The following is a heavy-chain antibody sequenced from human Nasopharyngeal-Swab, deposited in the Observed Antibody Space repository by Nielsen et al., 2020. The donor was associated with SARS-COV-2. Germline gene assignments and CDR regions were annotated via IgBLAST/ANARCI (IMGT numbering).Heavy chain of an antibody. Sequence: GESLKTSRAASGFTLSSYGMFWVRQAPGKGLEWVSSLTSSGGTTYYADSVRGRFTISRDNSKNTVYLQMNSLRAEDTAVYFCADLDSQVPGYWGQGTLVTVSS. CDR1: GFTLSSYG. D-gene: IGHD3-22*01. CDR3: ADLDSQVPGY. J-gene: IGHJ4*02. CDR2: LTSSGGTT. V-gene: IGHV3-23*01.